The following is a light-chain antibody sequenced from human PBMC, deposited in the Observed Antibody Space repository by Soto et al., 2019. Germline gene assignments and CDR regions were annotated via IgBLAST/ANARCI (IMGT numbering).Light chain of an antibody. CDR1: SSDIGDYNF. J-gene: IGLJ3*02. V-gene: IGLV2-14*01. CDR3: SSYTLRNTLVL. CDR2: EVS. Sequence: QSVLTQPASVSGSPGQSITISCTGTSSDIGDYNFVSWYQQHPGKAPRLIIYEVSRRPSGVSYRFSGSKSGNTASLTISGLQAEDEADYYCSSYTLRNTLVLFGGGTKVTVL.